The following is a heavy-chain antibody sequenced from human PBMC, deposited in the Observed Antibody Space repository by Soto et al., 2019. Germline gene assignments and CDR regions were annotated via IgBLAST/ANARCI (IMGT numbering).Heavy chain of an antibody. CDR1: GFTFSNYG. D-gene: IGHD1-1*01. CDR2: ILYDGSNK. V-gene: IGHV3-30*18. CDR3: AKSRDAYNFYFYYGMDV. J-gene: IGHJ6*02. Sequence: PGGSLRLSCAASGFTFSNYGMHWVRQTPGKGLEWVALILYDGSNKYYADSVKGRFTISRDNSKNTLYLQVSSLRAEDTAVYYCAKSRDAYNFYFYYGMDVWGQGTWVTVSS.